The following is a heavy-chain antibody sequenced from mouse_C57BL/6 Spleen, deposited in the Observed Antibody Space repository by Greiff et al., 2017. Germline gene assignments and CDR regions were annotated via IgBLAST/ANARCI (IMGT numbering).Heavy chain of an antibody. CDR1: GYSITSGYY. CDR3: ASIYYDYDDGFAY. D-gene: IGHD2-4*01. J-gene: IGHJ3*01. CDR2: IRYDGSN. Sequence: VQLQESGPGLVKPSQSLSLTCSVTGYSITSGYYWNWIRQFPGNKLEWMGYIRYDGSNNYNPSLKNRISITRDTSKNQFFLKLNSVTTEDTATYYCASIYYDYDDGFAYWGQGTLVTVSA. V-gene: IGHV3-6*01.